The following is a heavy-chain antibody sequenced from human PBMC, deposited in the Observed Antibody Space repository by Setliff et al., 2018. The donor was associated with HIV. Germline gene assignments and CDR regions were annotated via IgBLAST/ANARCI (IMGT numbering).Heavy chain of an antibody. D-gene: IGHD3-22*01. Sequence: PSETLSLTCTVFGGSISGYYWSWIRQPPGKGLEWIGYITYSGSTKYNPSLKSRVTISIDTSKNQFSLNLTSVTAADTAVYYCAKERYDSSGYSIDHYGMDVWGQGTTVTVSS. J-gene: IGHJ6*02. CDR1: GGSISGYY. CDR2: ITYSGST. CDR3: AKERYDSSGYSIDHYGMDV. V-gene: IGHV4-59*12.